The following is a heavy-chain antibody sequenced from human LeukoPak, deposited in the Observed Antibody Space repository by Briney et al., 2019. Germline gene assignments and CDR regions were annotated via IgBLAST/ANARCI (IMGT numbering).Heavy chain of an antibody. V-gene: IGHV3-64*01. CDR1: GFTFSSYA. J-gene: IGHJ4*02. CDR2: ISSNGGST. D-gene: IGHD3-22*01. CDR3: ARAARDYYDSSGYPY. Sequence: GGSLRLSCAASGFTFSSYAMQWVRQAPGKGLEYVSAISSNGGSTYYANSVKGRFTISRDNSKNSLYLQMGSLRAEDTAVYYCARAARDYYDSSGYPYWGQGTLVTVSS.